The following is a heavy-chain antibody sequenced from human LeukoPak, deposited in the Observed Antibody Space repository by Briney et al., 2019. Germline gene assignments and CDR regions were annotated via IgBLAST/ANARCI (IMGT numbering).Heavy chain of an antibody. J-gene: IGHJ6*03. D-gene: IGHD5-18*01. V-gene: IGHV5-51*01. Sequence: GESLKISCKGLGYDLHTDWIGWVRQMPGKGLEWMGLIYPADSDTRYSPSFQGQVTISADKSISTAYLQWSSLKASDTAMYYCARRYSSPWAYYMDVWGKGTTVTASS. CDR3: ARRYSSPWAYYMDV. CDR1: GYDLHTDW. CDR2: IYPADSDT.